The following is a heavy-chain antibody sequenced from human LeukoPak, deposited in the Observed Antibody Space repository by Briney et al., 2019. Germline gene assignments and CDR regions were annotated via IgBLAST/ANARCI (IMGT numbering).Heavy chain of an antibody. Sequence: ASVKVSCKASGGTFSSSAISWVRQAPGQGLEWMGGIIPIFGTPNYARKFQGRVTITADESTSTAYMELSSLRSEDTAMYYCARADPTNYLGDWGQGTLVTVSS. D-gene: IGHD4/OR15-4a*01. CDR2: IIPIFGTP. CDR3: ARADPTNYLGD. CDR1: GGTFSSSA. J-gene: IGHJ4*02. V-gene: IGHV1-69*13.